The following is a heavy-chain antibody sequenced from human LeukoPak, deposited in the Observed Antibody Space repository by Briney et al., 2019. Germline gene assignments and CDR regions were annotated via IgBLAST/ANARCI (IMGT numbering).Heavy chain of an antibody. CDR3: ARIRGDRFGYNFGY. CDR1: GYTCTGYY. D-gene: IGHD5-18*01. V-gene: IGHV1-2*02. CDR2: INPNSGGT. J-gene: IGHJ4*02. Sequence: ASVKVSCKASGYTCTGYYMHWVRQAPGQGLEWMGWINPNSGGTNYAQKFQGRVTMTRDTSISTAYMELSSLRSEDTAVYYCARIRGDRFGYNFGYWGQGTLVTVSS.